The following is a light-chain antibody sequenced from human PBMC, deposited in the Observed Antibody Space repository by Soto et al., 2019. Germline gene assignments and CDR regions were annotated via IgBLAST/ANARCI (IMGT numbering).Light chain of an antibody. J-gene: IGKJ1*01. CDR1: QSISSSY. V-gene: IGKV3-20*01. CDR3: QQYGSSPPWT. CDR2: GAS. Sequence: IVLTQSPGTMSLSPGERETLSCRAIQSISSSYLAWYQQKPGQAPRLLIYGASSRATGIPDRFSGSGSGTDFTLTISRLEPEDFAVYYCQQYGSSPPWTFGQGTKVDI.